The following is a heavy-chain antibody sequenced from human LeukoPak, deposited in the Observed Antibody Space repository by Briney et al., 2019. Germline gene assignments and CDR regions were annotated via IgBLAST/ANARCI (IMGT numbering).Heavy chain of an antibody. CDR3: ARARNCTNGVCYPNWFDP. V-gene: IGHV1-18*01. Sequence: GASVKVSCKASGYTFTSYGISWVRQAPGQGLEWMGWISAYNGNTNYAQKLQGRVTITTDESTSTAYMELSSLRSEDTAVYYCARARNCTNGVCYPNWFDPWGQGTLVTVSS. J-gene: IGHJ5*02. D-gene: IGHD2-8*01. CDR1: GYTFTSYG. CDR2: ISAYNGNT.